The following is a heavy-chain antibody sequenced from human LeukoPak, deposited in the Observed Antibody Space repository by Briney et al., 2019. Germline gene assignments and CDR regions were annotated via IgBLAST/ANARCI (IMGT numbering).Heavy chain of an antibody. V-gene: IGHV4-34*01. CDR1: GGSFSGYY. D-gene: IGHD2-2*01. Sequence: SETLSLTCAVYGGSFSGYYWSWIRQPPGKGLEWIGEINHSGSTNYNPSLKSRVTISVDMSKNQFSLKLSSVTAADTAVYYCARGDFDCSSTSCYAVGYNWFDPWGQGTLVTVSS. J-gene: IGHJ5*02. CDR3: ARGDFDCSSTSCYAVGYNWFDP. CDR2: INHSGST.